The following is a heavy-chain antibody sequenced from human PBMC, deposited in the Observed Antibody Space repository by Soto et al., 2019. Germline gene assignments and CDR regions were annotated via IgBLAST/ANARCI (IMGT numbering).Heavy chain of an antibody. CDR1: SGSFSGYY. D-gene: IGHD6-6*01. V-gene: IGHV4-34*01. J-gene: IGHJ4*02. Sequence: LLEPLSLTCSIYSGSFSGYYWSWIRQPPGKGLEWIGEISQSGNTNYSPSLKSRVSISIDTSKKQFSLNLASVSAADTAVYYCARAPKVSGSSQTRPDFWGQGTLVTVSS. CDR3: ARAPKVSGSSQTRPDF. CDR2: ISQSGNT.